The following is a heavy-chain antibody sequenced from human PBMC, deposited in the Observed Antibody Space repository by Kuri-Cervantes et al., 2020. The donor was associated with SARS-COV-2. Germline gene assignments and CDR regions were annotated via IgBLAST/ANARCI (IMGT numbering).Heavy chain of an antibody. CDR1: GFTFRSYG. Sequence: GESLKISCAASGFTFRSYGMHWVRQAPGKGLEWVAVIWYDGSNKYYADSVKGRFTISRDNSKNTLYLQMNSLRAEDTAVYYCAKDRRVVVAATFYYYYGMDVWGQGTTVTVSS. J-gene: IGHJ6*02. CDR2: IWYDGSNK. D-gene: IGHD2-15*01. CDR3: AKDRRVVVAATFYYYYGMDV. V-gene: IGHV3-30*02.